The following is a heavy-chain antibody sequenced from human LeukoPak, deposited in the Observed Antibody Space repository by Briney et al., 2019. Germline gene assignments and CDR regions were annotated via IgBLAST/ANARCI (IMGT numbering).Heavy chain of an antibody. CDR2: IIPIFGTA. CDR1: GGTFSSYA. D-gene: IGHD5-24*01. V-gene: IGHV1-69*05. J-gene: IGHJ4*02. CDR3: ARLQRQSNGYNRDDY. Sequence: GSPVKVSCKASGGTFSSYAISWVRQAPGQGLEWMGGIIPIFGTANYAQKFQGRVTITTDESTSTAYMELSSLRSEDTAVYYCARLQRQSNGYNRDDYWGQGTLVTVSS.